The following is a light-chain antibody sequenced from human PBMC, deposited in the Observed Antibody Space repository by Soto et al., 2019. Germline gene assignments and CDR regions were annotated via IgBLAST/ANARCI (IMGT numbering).Light chain of an antibody. Sequence: DIELTQSPATLSLSPGERVTLSCRASQSVSSYLAWYQQKPGQAPRLLIYDASNRATGIPARFSGSGSGTDFTFTISSREPEDFEFYYYQQRSNKTQITFGQGTRLEIK. J-gene: IGKJ5*01. CDR3: QQRSNKTQIT. V-gene: IGKV3-11*01. CDR1: QSVSSY. CDR2: DAS.